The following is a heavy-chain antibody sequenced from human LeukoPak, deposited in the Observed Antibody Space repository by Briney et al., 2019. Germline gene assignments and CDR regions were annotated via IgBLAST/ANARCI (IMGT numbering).Heavy chain of an antibody. J-gene: IGHJ4*02. Sequence: GRSLRLSCAASGFTFSSYGMHWVRQAPGKGLEWVAVISYDGSNKYYADSVKGRFTISRDNSKNTLYLQMNSLRAEDTAVYYCARNYYDSSGLGAFDYWGQGTLVTVSS. CDR2: ISYDGSNK. D-gene: IGHD3-22*01. CDR3: ARNYYDSSGLGAFDY. CDR1: GFTFSSYG. V-gene: IGHV3-30*03.